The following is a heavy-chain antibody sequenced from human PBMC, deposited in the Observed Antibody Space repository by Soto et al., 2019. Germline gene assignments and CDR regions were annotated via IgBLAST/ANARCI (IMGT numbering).Heavy chain of an antibody. Sequence: GGSLRLSCAASGFTFSTYALTWVRQAPGKGLEWVSAIADHGGNTYYADSVKGRFTISRDNSKNTLYLQMNSLKTEDTAVYYCAREGSSSGTDYEYWGQGTLVTVSS. CDR3: AREGSSSGTDYEY. J-gene: IGHJ4*02. V-gene: IGHV3-23*01. D-gene: IGHD3-22*01. CDR1: GFTFSTYA. CDR2: IADHGGNT.